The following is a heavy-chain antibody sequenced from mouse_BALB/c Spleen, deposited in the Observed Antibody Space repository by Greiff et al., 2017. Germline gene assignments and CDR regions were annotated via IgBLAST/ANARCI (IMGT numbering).Heavy chain of an antibody. CDR3: AKGASCYAVEY. Sequence: DVMLVESGGGLVQPGGSLRLSCATSGFTFTGYYMSRVRQPPGKALEWLGFISNKANGYTTEYSESVKGRFTISRDNSQNILYLQMSNLSAEDSATYYCAKGASCYAVEYWGQGTSVTVST. V-gene: IGHV7-3*02. CDR1: GFTFTGYY. CDR2: ISNKANGYTT. J-gene: IGHJ4*01.